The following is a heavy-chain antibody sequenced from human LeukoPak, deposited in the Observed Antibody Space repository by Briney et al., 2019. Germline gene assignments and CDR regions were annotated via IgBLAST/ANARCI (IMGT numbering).Heavy chain of an antibody. Sequence: SETLSLTCAVYGGSFSGYYWSWIRQPPGKGLEWIGEINHSGSTNYNPSLKSRVTISVDTSKNQFSLKLSSVTAADTAVYYCARSKRGYSYGYFDCWGQGTLVTVSS. CDR3: ARSKRGYSYGYFDC. CDR1: GGSFSGYY. J-gene: IGHJ4*02. D-gene: IGHD5-18*01. V-gene: IGHV4-34*01. CDR2: INHSGST.